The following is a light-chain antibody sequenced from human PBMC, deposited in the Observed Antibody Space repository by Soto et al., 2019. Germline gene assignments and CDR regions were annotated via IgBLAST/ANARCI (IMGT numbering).Light chain of an antibody. CDR2: DVS. J-gene: IGLJ1*01. CDR3: SSYTSSSTYV. CDR1: SSDVGGYNY. V-gene: IGLV2-14*01. Sequence: QSALTRPASVSGSPGQSITISCTGTSSDVGGYNYVSWYQQHPGKAPKLMIYDVSNRPSGVSNRFSGSKSGNTASLTISGLQAGDEADYYCSSYTSSSTYVFGTGTKVTVL.